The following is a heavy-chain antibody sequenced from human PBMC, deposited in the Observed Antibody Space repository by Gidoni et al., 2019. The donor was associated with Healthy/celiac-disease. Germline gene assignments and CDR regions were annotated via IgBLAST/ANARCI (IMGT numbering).Heavy chain of an antibody. CDR1: GFTFDDYA. CDR3: AKVKNSSWYGNDAFDI. D-gene: IGHD6-13*01. CDR2: ISWNSGSI. Sequence: EVQLVESGGGLVQPGRSLRLSCAASGFTFDDYAMHWVRQAPGKGLEWVSGISWNSGSIGYADSVKGRFTISRDNAKNSLYLQMNSLRAEDTALYYCAKVKNSSWYGNDAFDIWGQGTMVTVSS. V-gene: IGHV3-9*01. J-gene: IGHJ3*02.